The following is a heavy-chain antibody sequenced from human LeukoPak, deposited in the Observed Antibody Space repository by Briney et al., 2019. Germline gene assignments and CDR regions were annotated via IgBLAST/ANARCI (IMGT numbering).Heavy chain of an antibody. D-gene: IGHD2-15*01. J-gene: IGHJ3*02. CDR2: ISSSSSYI. CDR1: GFTFSSYS. V-gene: IGHV3-21*01. CDR3: YGVHCSGGSCYSAQGAFDI. Sequence: PGGSLRLSCAASGFTFSSYSMNWVRQAPGKGLEWVSSISSSSSYIYYADSVKGRFTISRDNAKNSLYLQMNSLRAEDTAVYYCYGVHCSGGSCYSAQGAFDIWGQGAMVTVSS.